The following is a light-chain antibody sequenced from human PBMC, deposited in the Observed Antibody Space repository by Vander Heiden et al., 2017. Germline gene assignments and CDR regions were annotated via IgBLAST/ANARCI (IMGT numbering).Light chain of an antibody. J-gene: IGLJ1*01. CDR3: QVWDSSSDHYV. CDR2: DDS. V-gene: IGLV3-21*02. Sequence: SYVLTQPPSGSVAPGQTDRITRGGTNRSRKSVHWYQQKPGQAPVLVVYDDSDRPSGIPERFSGSNSGNTAALTTSRVEAGDEADYYCQVWDSSSDHYVFGTGTKVTVL. CDR1: NRSRKS.